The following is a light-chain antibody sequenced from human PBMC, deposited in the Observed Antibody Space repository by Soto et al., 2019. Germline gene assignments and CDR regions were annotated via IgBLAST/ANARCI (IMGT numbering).Light chain of an antibody. CDR3: SSWRNNSPQD. CDR1: SRDVGANDY. J-gene: IGLJ1*01. CDR2: DVR. Sequence: ITNKETSRDVGANDYASWYQQHTGKAPELVIYDVRNRPSGVSDRFSGSKSGNTASLIISGLQVEDEADFYCSSWRNNSPQDFGTGPKVTVL. V-gene: IGLV2-14*03.